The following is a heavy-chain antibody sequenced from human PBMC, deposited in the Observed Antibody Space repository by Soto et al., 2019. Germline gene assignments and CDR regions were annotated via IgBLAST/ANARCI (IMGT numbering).Heavy chain of an antibody. CDR3: ARAVVYGAAMYYYYYYMDV. J-gene: IGHJ6*03. CDR1: GGSISSYY. CDR2: ISYSGST. Sequence: QVQLQESGPGLVKPSETLSLTCTVSGGSISSYYWSWIRQPPGKGLEWIGYISYSGSTNYNPSLKSRVTISVDTSKNQFSLKLNSVTAADTAVYYCARAVVYGAAMYYYYYYMDVWGKGTTVTVSS. V-gene: IGHV4-59*01. D-gene: IGHD2-2*01.